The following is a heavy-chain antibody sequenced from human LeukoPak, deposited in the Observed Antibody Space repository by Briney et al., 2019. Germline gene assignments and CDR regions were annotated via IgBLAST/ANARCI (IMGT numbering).Heavy chain of an antibody. CDR3: ARALRRITMIVVPVYVSYYYGMDV. J-gene: IGHJ6*02. D-gene: IGHD3-22*01. CDR2: INPSGGST. CDR1: GYTFTSYY. V-gene: IGHV1-46*01. Sequence: ASVKVSCKASGYTFTSYYMHWVRQAPGQGLEWMGIINPSGGSTSYAQKFQGRVTMTRDTSTSTVYMELSSLRSEDTAVYYCARALRRITMIVVPVYVSYYYGMDVWGQGTTVTVSS.